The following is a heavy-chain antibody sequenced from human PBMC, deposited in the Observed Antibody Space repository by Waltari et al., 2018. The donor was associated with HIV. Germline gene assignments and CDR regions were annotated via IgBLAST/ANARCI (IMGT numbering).Heavy chain of an antibody. V-gene: IGHV3-30-3*02. Sequence: QVQLVESGGGVVPPGRSLRVSCAASGVTFVTYAMHWGGAAPGKGLEWVADVSYDGSDKHYADSVKGRFTISRDNAKNTVYLQLSSLRAEDTAAYYCAKDVRYWDGLFYVGHDAFDVWGQGTMVTVSS. CDR1: GVTFVTYA. D-gene: IGHD3-3*01. CDR3: AKDVRYWDGLFYVGHDAFDV. J-gene: IGHJ3*01. CDR2: VSYDGSDK.